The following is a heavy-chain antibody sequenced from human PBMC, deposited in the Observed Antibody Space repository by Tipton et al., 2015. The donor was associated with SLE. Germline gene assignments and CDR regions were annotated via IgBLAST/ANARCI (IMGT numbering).Heavy chain of an antibody. CDR2: IYSGGST. J-gene: IGHJ3*02. CDR1: GFTVSSNY. D-gene: IGHD4-17*01. Sequence: SLRLSCAASGFTVSSNYMSWVRQAPGKGLEWVSVIYSGGSTYYADPVKGRFTISRDNSQNTLYLQMNSLRAEDTAVYYCARDCVHYGETRAFDIWGQGTMVTVSS. V-gene: IGHV3-66*02. CDR3: ARDCVHYGETRAFDI.